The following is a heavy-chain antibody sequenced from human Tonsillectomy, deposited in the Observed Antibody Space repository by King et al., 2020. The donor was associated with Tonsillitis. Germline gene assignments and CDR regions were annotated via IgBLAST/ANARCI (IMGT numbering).Heavy chain of an antibody. CDR3: ARAQYDFWSGYSYYYYMDV. CDR2: IKQDGSEK. Sequence: VQLVESGGGLVQPGGSLRLSCVASGFTFSSYWMSWVRQAPGKGLEWVANIKQDGSEKYYVDSVKGRFTISRDNAKNSLYLQMNSLRAEDTAVYYCARAQYDFWSGYSYYYYMDVWGKGTTVTVSS. CDR1: GFTFSSYW. J-gene: IGHJ6*03. D-gene: IGHD3-3*01. V-gene: IGHV3-7*03.